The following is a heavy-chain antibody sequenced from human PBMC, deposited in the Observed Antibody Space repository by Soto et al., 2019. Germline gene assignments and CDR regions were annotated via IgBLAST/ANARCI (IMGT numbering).Heavy chain of an antibody. CDR2: INAGNGNT. CDR1: GYTFTSYA. D-gene: IGHD3-10*01. V-gene: IGHV1-3*01. CDR3: AREDREDPLIYYGSGSFDY. J-gene: IGHJ4*02. Sequence: ASVKVSCKASGYTFTSYAMHWVRQAPGQRLEWMGWINAGNGNTKYSQKFQGRVTITRDTSASTAYMELSSLRSEDTAVYYCAREDREDPLIYYGSGSFDYWGQGTLVTVSS.